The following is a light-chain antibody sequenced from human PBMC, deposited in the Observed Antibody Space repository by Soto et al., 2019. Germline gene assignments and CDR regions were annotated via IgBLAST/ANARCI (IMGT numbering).Light chain of an antibody. J-gene: IGKJ1*01. CDR2: GAS. Sequence: EIVMTQSPGTLSLSPGEAATLSCRASQSVSGSYLAWYQQKPGQAPRLLIYGASTRATGIPDRFSGRGSGTEFTLTISSLQSEDFAVYYCQQYGSSPTFGQGTKVDIK. CDR3: QQYGSSPT. V-gene: IGKV3-20*01. CDR1: QSVSGSY.